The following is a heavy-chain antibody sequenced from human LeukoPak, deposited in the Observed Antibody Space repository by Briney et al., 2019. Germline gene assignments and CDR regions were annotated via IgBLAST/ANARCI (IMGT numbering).Heavy chain of an antibody. CDR1: GFTFSSYS. CDR2: ISWNRGSI. V-gene: IGHV3-9*01. Sequence: GGPLRLSCAASGFTFSSYSMNWVRQAPGKGLEWVSGISWNRGSIGYADSVKGRFTISRDNAKKSLYLQVDSLRAEDTALYYCVREARSRSGMDVWGQGTTVTVSS. J-gene: IGHJ6*02. CDR3: VREARSRSGMDV.